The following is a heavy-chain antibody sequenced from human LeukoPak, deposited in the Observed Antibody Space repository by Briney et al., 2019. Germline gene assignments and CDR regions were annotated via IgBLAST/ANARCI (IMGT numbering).Heavy chain of an antibody. CDR3: TRVRPGCSGGSCYFDY. D-gene: IGHD2-15*01. Sequence: PGGSLRLSWTASGXTFGDYAVSWVRQAPGKGLESVGFIRSKAYGGTTEYAASVKGRFTISRDDSKSIAYLQMNSLKTEDTAVYYCTRVRPGCSGGSCYFDYWGQGTLVTVSS. CDR1: GXTFGDYA. CDR2: IRSKAYGGTT. V-gene: IGHV3-49*04. J-gene: IGHJ4*02.